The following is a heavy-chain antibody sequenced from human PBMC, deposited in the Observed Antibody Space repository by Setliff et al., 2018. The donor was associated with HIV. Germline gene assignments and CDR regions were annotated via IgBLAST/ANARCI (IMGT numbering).Heavy chain of an antibody. CDR2: ISSSGSSI. J-gene: IGHJ3*01. CDR1: GFSFNNYN. V-gene: IGHV3-48*04. CDR3: ANSRVFDL. Sequence: GGSLRLSCAASGFSFNNYNMNWVRQAPGKGLEWISYISSSGSSIYYGDSVKGRFTISRDNAKNSLYLQMNSLRAEDMALYYCANSRVFDLWGQGTMVTVSS. D-gene: IGHD3-3*01.